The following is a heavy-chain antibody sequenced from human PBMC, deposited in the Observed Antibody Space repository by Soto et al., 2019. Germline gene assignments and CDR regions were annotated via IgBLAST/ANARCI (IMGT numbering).Heavy chain of an antibody. V-gene: IGHV3-15*07. Sequence: EVQLVESGGGLVKPGDSLRLSCVVSGLKFSDAWMNWVRQAPGKGLEWVGRIESKGGGETKDYAAPVKGRFAISRDDSRDTLYLQMNSLKTEDTAVYYCAWDNSGRFRTDHWGQGTLVTVSS. CDR3: AWDNSGRFRTDH. J-gene: IGHJ4*02. CDR2: IESKGGGETK. CDR1: GLKFSDAW. D-gene: IGHD1-26*01.